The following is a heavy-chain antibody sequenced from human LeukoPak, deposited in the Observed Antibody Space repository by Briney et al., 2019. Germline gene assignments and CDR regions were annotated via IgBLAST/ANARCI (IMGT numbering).Heavy chain of an antibody. CDR2: IYYSGST. Sequence: SETLSLTCAVYGGSFSGYYWSWIRQPPGKGLEWIGSIYYSGSTYYNPSLKSRVTISVDTSKIQFSLNLTSVTAADTAVYYCALELVVPAALERLNAFDIWGHGTMVTVSS. J-gene: IGHJ3*02. CDR3: ALELVVPAALERLNAFDI. CDR1: GGSFSGYY. V-gene: IGHV4-34*01. D-gene: IGHD2-2*01.